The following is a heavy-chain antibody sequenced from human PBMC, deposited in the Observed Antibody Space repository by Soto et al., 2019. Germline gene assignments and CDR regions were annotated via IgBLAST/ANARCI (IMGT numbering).Heavy chain of an antibody. CDR3: AKDLGSSGSYHGIYFDS. CDR2: IRGSGGST. V-gene: IGHV3-23*01. J-gene: IGHJ4*02. Sequence: EVQLLGPGGGLVQPGGSLRLSCAASGFTFSTYAMNWLRQAPGKGLEWVSTIRGSGGSTYYADSVKGRFSISRQNSKNTLYLQPNSLRAEDTALYYCAKDLGSSGSYHGIYFDSGGQGTLVTVSS. CDR1: GFTFSTYA. D-gene: IGHD1-26*01.